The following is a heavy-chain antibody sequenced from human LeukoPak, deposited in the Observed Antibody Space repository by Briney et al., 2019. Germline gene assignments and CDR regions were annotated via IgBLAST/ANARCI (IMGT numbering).Heavy chain of an antibody. CDR2: ISSSSNI. CDR3: ARDVATVEY. Sequence: GGSLRLSCAASGFTFSSYSMNWVRQAPGKGLEWVSYISSSSNIYYADSVKGRFTISRGNAKNSLDLQMNSLRDEDTAVYYCARDVATVEYWGQGTLVTVSS. D-gene: IGHD5-12*01. J-gene: IGHJ4*02. V-gene: IGHV3-48*02. CDR1: GFTFSSYS.